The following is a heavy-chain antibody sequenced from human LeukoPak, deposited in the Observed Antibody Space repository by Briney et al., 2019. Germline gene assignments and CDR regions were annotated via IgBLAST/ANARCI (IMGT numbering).Heavy chain of an antibody. CDR2: ISNSGSTI. V-gene: IGHV3-48*03. D-gene: IGHD3-16*02. J-gene: IGHJ4*02. CDR1: GFTFSSYE. Sequence: HPGGSLRLSCAASGFTFSSYEMNWVRQAPGKGLEWVSYISNSGSTIYYADSVKDRFTISRDNAKNSLYLQMNSLRAEDTAVYYCARASIMITFGGVIAGGYFDYWGQGTLVTVSS. CDR3: ARASIMITFGGVIAGGYFDY.